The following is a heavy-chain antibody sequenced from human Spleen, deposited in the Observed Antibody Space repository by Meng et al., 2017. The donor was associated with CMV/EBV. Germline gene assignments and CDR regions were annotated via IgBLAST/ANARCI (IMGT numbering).Heavy chain of an antibody. Sequence: GESLKISCAASGFTFSSYAMHWVRQAPGKGLEWVAVISYDGSNKYYADSVKGRFTISRDNSKNTLYLQMNSLRAEDTAVYYCARPVDQWLVLHAFDIWGQGTMVTVSS. J-gene: IGHJ3*02. D-gene: IGHD6-19*01. CDR2: ISYDGSNK. V-gene: IGHV3-30*04. CDR3: ARPVDQWLVLHAFDI. CDR1: GFTFSSYA.